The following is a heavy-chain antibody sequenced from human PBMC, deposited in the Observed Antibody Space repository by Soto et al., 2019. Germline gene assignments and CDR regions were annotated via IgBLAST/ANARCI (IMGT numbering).Heavy chain of an antibody. CDR2: ISGSGGST. J-gene: IGHJ1*01. V-gene: IGHV3-23*01. Sequence: GGSLRLSCAASGFTFSSYAMSWVRQAPGKGLEWVSAISGSGGSTYYADSVKGRFTISRDNSKNTLYLQMNSLRAEDTAVYYCAKGVPGIAVAGTGYFQHWGQGTPVTVSS. CDR1: GFTFSSYA. CDR3: AKGVPGIAVAGTGYFQH. D-gene: IGHD6-19*01.